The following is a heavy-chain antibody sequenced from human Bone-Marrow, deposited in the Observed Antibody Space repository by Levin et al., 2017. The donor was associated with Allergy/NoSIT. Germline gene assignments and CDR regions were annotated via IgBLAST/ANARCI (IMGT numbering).Heavy chain of an antibody. V-gene: IGHV4-39*02. J-gene: IGHJ4*02. Sequence: NSSETLSLTCTVSGASIISATYYWGWVRQPPGKGLEWIGSVYFSGSTYLSPFLKSRVTMSVDTSRSHFSLNLSSVTAADTAVYYCARVPALRFLDWFLDYCGRGVLVTVSS. CDR3: ARVPALRFLDWFLDY. CDR2: VYFSGST. CDR1: GASIISATYY. D-gene: IGHD3-9*01.